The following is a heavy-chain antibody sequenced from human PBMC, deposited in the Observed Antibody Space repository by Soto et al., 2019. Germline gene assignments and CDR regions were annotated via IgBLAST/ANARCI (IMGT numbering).Heavy chain of an antibody. CDR2: INTDGSVT. CDR1: GFTFRHYY. CDR3: ARASMGTLDY. D-gene: IGHD7-27*01. Sequence: EVQLVESGGDLVQPGGSLRLSCAASGFTFRHYYMYWVRQDPGKGLAWASRINTDGSVTDYADFVKGRFTISRDNAKNTLYLQMNSLRTEDTAVYYCARASMGTLDYWGQGSLVTVSP. J-gene: IGHJ4*02. V-gene: IGHV3-74*01.